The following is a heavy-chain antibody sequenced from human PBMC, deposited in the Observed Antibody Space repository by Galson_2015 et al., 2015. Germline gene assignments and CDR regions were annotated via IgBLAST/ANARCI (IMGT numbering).Heavy chain of an antibody. D-gene: IGHD2-2*01. Sequence: SLRLSCAASGFTFTSYALSWVRQAPGKGLEWVSGISGSGGRAYYADSVKGRFTISRDNSKNTLFLQMNSLRAEDTAIYYCAKGGIVVIPAAKDKRDAFDIWGQGTIVTVSS. CDR3: AKGGIVVIPAAKDKRDAFDI. CDR1: GFTFTSYA. CDR2: ISGSGGRA. J-gene: IGHJ3*02. V-gene: IGHV3-23*01.